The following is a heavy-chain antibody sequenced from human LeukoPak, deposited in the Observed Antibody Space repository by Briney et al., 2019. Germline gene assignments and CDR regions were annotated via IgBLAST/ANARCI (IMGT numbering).Heavy chain of an antibody. J-gene: IGHJ5*02. CDR2: ISSSSSYI. CDR1: GFTFSSYS. D-gene: IGHD3-22*01. CDR3: ARERRYYYDSSGYFTGS. V-gene: IGHV3-21*01. Sequence: PGGSLRLSCAASGFTFSSYSMNWVRQAPGKGLEWVSSISSSSSYIYYADSVKGRFTISRDNAKNSLYLQMNSLRAEDAAVYYCARERRYYYDSSGYFTGSWGQGTLVTVSS.